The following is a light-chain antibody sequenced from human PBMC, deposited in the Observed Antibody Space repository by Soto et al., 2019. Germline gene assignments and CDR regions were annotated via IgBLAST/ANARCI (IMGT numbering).Light chain of an antibody. CDR3: QQYHSTPPYT. CDR1: QSVLYSSNNKNY. V-gene: IGKV4-1*01. Sequence: IVMTQSPDSLTVSLGERATINCKSSQSVLYSSNNKNYLAWYRQKPGQPPKLLIYWASIRESGVPDRFSGSGSGTDFNLTISSLQAEDVAIYYCQQYHSTPPYTFGQGTKLEIK. J-gene: IGKJ2*01. CDR2: WAS.